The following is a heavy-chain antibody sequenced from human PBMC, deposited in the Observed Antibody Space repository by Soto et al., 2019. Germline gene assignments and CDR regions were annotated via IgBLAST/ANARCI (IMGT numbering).Heavy chain of an antibody. CDR3: ARPTGAQEGGLDY. Sequence: QLQLQESGPGLLKPSETLSLTCTVSGCSIGSSPYYWGWIRQPPGKGLEWIGSIYDSGNTYYNPSLKSRDTTAVDPSKNQLSLRLSSVHADDSAEYYCARPTGAQEGGLDYWGQGTLVTVSS. D-gene: IGHD1-1*01. CDR1: GCSIGSSPYY. J-gene: IGHJ4*02. V-gene: IGHV4-39*01. CDR2: IYDSGNT.